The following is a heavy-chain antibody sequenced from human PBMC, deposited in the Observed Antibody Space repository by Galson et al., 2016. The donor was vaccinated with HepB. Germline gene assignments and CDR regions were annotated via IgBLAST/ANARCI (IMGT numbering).Heavy chain of an antibody. CDR1: GFTFSGHS. CDR3: ARGLGRDCNKIGCYLNWFDS. D-gene: IGHD2/OR15-2a*01. V-gene: IGHV3-23*01. CDR2: IGGGGGGT. J-gene: IGHJ5*01. Sequence: SLRLSCAASGFTFSGHSMSWVRQAPGKGLEWVSVIGGGGGGTYYGDSVKGRVTTSRDNSRNTLYLQMNSLRAEETAVYYCARGLGRDCNKIGCYLNWFDSWGQGTLVSVSS.